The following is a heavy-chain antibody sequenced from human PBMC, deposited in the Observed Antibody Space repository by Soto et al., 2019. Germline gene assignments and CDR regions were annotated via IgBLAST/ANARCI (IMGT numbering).Heavy chain of an antibody. CDR2: MNPNSGNT. Sequence: QVQLVQSGAEVKKPGASVKVSCKASGYTFTSYDINWVRQATGQGLEWMGWMNPNSGNTGYAQKFQRRGTITRNTSITTAYMELSSLRSEDTAVYYCARERTGTTSMDVWGQGTTVTVSS. J-gene: IGHJ6*02. D-gene: IGHD1-1*01. CDR3: ARERTGTTSMDV. V-gene: IGHV1-8*01. CDR1: GYTFTSYD.